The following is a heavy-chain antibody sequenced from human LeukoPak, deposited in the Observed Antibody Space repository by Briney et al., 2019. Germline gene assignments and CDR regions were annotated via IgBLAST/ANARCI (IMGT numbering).Heavy chain of an antibody. D-gene: IGHD1-14*01. CDR3: ARDLTGGRGYYYYGMDV. CDR1: GGSISSYY. Sequence: ASETLSLTCTVSGGSISSYYWSWIRQPPGKGLEWIGYIYYSGSTNYNPSLKSRVTISVDTSKNQFSLKLSSVTAADTAVYYCARDLTGGRGYYYYGMDVWGQGTTVTVSS. CDR2: IYYSGST. V-gene: IGHV4-59*01. J-gene: IGHJ6*02.